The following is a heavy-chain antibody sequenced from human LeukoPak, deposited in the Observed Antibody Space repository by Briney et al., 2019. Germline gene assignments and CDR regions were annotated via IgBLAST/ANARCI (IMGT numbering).Heavy chain of an antibody. J-gene: IGHJ6*02. V-gene: IGHV3-48*03. CDR3: ARWARSWYYYYGMDV. Sequence: GGSLRLSCAASGFAFSSYEMNWVRQAPGKGLEWVSYISSSGSTIYYADSVKGRFTISRDNAKNSLYLQMNSPRAEDTAVYYCARWARSWYYYYGMDVWGQGTTVTVSS. CDR1: GFAFSSYE. D-gene: IGHD6-13*01. CDR2: ISSSGSTI.